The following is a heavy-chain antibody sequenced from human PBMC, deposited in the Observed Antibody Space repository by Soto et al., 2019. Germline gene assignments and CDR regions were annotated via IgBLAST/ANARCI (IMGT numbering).Heavy chain of an antibody. CDR1: GYTFTSYG. CDR3: ARVRGCSGGTCFHYYMDV. V-gene: IGHV1-18*01. D-gene: IGHD2-15*01. Sequence: ASVKVSCKASGYTFTSYGISWVRQAPGQGLEWMGWIVACDGIANYAQRFRGRVTLTADTSTSTAYMELISLRFEDTAVYYCARVRGCSGGTCFHYYMDVWGKGTTVTVSS. CDR2: IVACDGIA. J-gene: IGHJ6*03.